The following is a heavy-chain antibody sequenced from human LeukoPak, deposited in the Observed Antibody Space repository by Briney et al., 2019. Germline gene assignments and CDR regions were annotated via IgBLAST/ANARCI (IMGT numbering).Heavy chain of an antibody. J-gene: IGHJ6*02. CDR3: ARADTMVRGVPLYYHGMDV. CDR1: GGSFSGYY. CDR2: INHSGST. V-gene: IGHV4-34*01. D-gene: IGHD3-10*01. Sequence: SETLSLTCAVYGGSFSGYYWSWIRQPPGKGLEWIGEINHSGSTNYNPSLKSRVSISVDTSKNQFSLKLSSVSAADTAVYYCARADTMVRGVPLYYHGMDVWGQGTTVTVSS.